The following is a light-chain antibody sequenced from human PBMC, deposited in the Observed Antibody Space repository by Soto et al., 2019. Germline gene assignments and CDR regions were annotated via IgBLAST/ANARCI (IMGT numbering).Light chain of an antibody. Sequence: AIQMTQSPSSLSASVGDRVTITCRASQDIRTDLGWNQQKPGEAPQLLIYAASHVQTGVPSRFSGSGSGTDFTLTISSLQTEDVATYYCLHDSTYPRTFGQGNTVDIQ. J-gene: IGKJ1*01. CDR1: QDIRTD. CDR3: LHDSTYPRT. V-gene: IGKV1-6*01. CDR2: AAS.